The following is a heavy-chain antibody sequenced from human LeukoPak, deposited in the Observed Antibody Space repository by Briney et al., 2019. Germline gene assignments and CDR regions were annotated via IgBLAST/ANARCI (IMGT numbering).Heavy chain of an antibody. CDR1: GGSISSSSYY. CDR2: IYYSGST. Sequence: SETLSLTCTVSGGSISSSSYYWGWIRQPPGKGLEWIGSIYYSGSTYYNPSLKSRVTISVDTSKNQFSLKLSSVTAADTAVYYCASFSVVPYYFDYWGQGTLVTVSS. V-gene: IGHV4-39*07. J-gene: IGHJ4*02. CDR3: ASFSVVPYYFDY. D-gene: IGHD2-21*01.